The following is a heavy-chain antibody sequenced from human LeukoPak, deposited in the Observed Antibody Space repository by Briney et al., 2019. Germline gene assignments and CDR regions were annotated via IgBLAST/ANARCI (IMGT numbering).Heavy chain of an antibody. V-gene: IGHV3-53*01. CDR3: AWSATSYLYFDF. CDR2: NYRDGTT. Sequence: GGSLRLSCAGSGFTFIAKYMSWVRQAPGKGLEWVSVNYRDGTTCYADSVKGRFTISRDNSKNTLYLQMNSLRVEDTAVYFCAWSATSYLYFDFWGQGTLVTVSS. CDR1: GFTFIAKY. J-gene: IGHJ4*02. D-gene: IGHD3-3*01.